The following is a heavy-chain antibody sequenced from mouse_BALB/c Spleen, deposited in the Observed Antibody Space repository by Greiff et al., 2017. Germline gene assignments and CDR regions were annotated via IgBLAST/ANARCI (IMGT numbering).Heavy chain of an antibody. J-gene: IGHJ4*01. Sequence: DVHLVESGGGLVQPGGSLKLSCAASGFTFSSYTMSWVRQTPEKRLEWVAYISNGGGSTYYPDTVKGRFTISRDNAKNTLYLQMSSLKSEDTAMYYCARHRDYDGPYAMDYWGQGTSVTVSS. CDR1: GFTFSSYT. V-gene: IGHV5-12-2*01. D-gene: IGHD2-4*01. CDR2: ISNGGGST. CDR3: ARHRDYDGPYAMDY.